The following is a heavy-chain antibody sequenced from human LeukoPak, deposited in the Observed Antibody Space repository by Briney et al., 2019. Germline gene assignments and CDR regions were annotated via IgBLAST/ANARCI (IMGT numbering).Heavy chain of an antibody. CDR3: ARGFYGSGSYSSPGFHAFDV. D-gene: IGHD3-10*01. Sequence: PSETLSLTCAVSGGSISSNNWWSWVRQPPGKGLEWIGEIYHSGSTDSNPSLESRVTMSVDKSKNQFSLKLTSVTAADTAVYYCARGFYGSGSYSSPGFHAFDVWGQGTMVTVSS. CDR2: IYHSGST. J-gene: IGHJ3*01. CDR1: GGSISSNNW. V-gene: IGHV4-4*02.